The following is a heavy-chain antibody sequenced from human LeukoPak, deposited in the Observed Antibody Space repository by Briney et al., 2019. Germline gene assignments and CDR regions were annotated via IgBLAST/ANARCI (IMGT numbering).Heavy chain of an antibody. V-gene: IGHV4-30-2*05. D-gene: IGHD3-10*01. Sequence: PSETLSLTCTVSGGSISSGGYYWSWIRQPPGKGLEWIGYIYHSGSTYYNPSLKSRVTISVDTSKNQFSLKLSSVTAADTAVYYCARSPFYGSGSRDAFDIWGQGTMVTVSS. CDR2: IYHSGST. CDR3: ARSPFYGSGSRDAFDI. J-gene: IGHJ3*02. CDR1: GGSISSGGYY.